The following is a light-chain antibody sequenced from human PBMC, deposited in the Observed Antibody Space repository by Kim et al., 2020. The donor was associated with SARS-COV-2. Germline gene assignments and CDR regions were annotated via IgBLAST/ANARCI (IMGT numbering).Light chain of an antibody. CDR1: DFPKQC. J-gene: IGLJ2*01. CDR3: QSADSRSNSLV. Sequence: SYELTQPPSVSVSPGQTARITCSGDDFPKQCAHWYQQKPGQAPVLVTYKDSDRPSGIPERFSGSNSGTTVTLTISGVQADDEADYYCQSADSRSNSLVFG. CDR2: KDS. V-gene: IGLV3-25*02.